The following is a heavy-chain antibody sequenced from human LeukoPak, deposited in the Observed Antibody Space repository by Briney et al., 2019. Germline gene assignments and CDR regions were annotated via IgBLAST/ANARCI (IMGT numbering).Heavy chain of an antibody. CDR3: ARAEGKSPVSSGGGSCGY. J-gene: IGHJ4*02. CDR2: ISYDGSNK. CDR1: GFTFSSYA. V-gene: IGHV3-30-3*01. Sequence: GGSLRLSCAASGFTFSSYAMHWVRQAPGKGLEWVAVISYDGSNKYYADSVKGRFTISRDNSKNTLYLQMNSLRAEDTAVYYCARAEGKSPVSSGGGSCGYWGQGTLVTVSS. D-gene: IGHD2-15*01.